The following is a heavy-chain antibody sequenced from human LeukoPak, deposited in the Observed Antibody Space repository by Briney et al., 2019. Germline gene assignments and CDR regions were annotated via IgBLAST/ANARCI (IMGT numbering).Heavy chain of an antibody. CDR3: ARGPYIAVTNRGRWFDP. V-gene: IGHV1-2*02. J-gene: IGHJ5*02. D-gene: IGHD4-17*01. CDR1: GYTFTGYY. CDR2: INPNSGGT. Sequence: GASVKVSCKASGYTFTGYYMHWVRQAPGQGLEWMGWINPNSGGTNYAQKFQGRVTMTRDTSISTAYMELSRLRSDDTAVYYCARGPYIAVTNRGRWFDPWGQGTLVTVSS.